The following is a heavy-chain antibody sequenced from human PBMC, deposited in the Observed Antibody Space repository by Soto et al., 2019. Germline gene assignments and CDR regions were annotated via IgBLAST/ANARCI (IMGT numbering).Heavy chain of an antibody. D-gene: IGHD3-22*01. CDR2: IYHTGST. V-gene: IGHV4-30-2*01. CDR1: GDSISSGGYS. Sequence: QVQLQESGSGLVKPSQTLSLTCTVSGDSISSGGYSWSWIRQPPRQGLEWIGYIYHTGSTSYSPSLKSRVTMSVDKSKNQFSLRLNSVTAADTAIYYCARAHSGPSGYDLDSWGQGAIFTVSS. CDR3: ARAHSGPSGYDLDS. J-gene: IGHJ4*02.